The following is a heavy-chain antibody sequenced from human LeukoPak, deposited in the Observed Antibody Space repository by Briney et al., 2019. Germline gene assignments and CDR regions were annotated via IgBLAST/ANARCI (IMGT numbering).Heavy chain of an antibody. Sequence: GGSLRLSCAASGFIFNNEWMDWVRQAPGKGLEWVANIRADGTEKYYVDSVKGRFTISRDNAKNSLYLQLNSLRVEDTAVYYCSRRLDYWGQGTLVAVSS. CDR1: GFIFNNEW. J-gene: IGHJ4*02. CDR2: IRADGTEK. CDR3: SRRLDY. V-gene: IGHV3-7*03.